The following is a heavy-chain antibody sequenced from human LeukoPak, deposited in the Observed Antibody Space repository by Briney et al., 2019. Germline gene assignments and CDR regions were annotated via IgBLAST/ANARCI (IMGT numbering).Heavy chain of an antibody. CDR1: GGSISSYY. CDR2: IYYSGST. V-gene: IGHV4-59*01. D-gene: IGHD3-22*01. J-gene: IGHJ3*02. Sequence: SETLSLTCIVSGGSISSYYWSWIRQPPGKGLEWIGYIYYSGSTNYNPSLKSRVTISVDTSKNQFSLKLSSVTAADTAVYYCARVHYYDSSGPPIEAFDIWGQGTMVTVSS. CDR3: ARVHYYDSSGPPIEAFDI.